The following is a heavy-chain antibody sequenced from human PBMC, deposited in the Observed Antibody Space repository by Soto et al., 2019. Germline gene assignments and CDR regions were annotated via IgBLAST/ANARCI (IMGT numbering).Heavy chain of an antibody. CDR1: GFTFSSYW. D-gene: IGHD5-12*01. V-gene: IGHV3-74*01. Sequence: PGGSLRLPCAASGFTFSSYWMHWVRQAPGKGLVWVSRINSDGSSTSYADSVKGRFTISRDNAKNTLYLQMNSLRAEDMAVYYCARVVRTIWDYYGMDVWGQGTTVTVSS. CDR2: INSDGSST. J-gene: IGHJ6*02. CDR3: ARVVRTIWDYYGMDV.